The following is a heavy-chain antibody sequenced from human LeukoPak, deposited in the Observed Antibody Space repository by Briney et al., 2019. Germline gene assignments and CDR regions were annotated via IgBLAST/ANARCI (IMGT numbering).Heavy chain of an antibody. Sequence: GESLKISCQASGFTFTTFWIGWVRQMPGKGLEWMGIISPGDSVTRYSPSFQGQVTISADKTISTAYLQWSSLKASDTAMYYCARAGNYFDTSGFHYWGQGTLVTVAS. D-gene: IGHD3-22*01. V-gene: IGHV5-51*01. CDR2: ISPGDSVT. J-gene: IGHJ4*02. CDR1: GFTFTTFW. CDR3: ARAGNYFDTSGFHY.